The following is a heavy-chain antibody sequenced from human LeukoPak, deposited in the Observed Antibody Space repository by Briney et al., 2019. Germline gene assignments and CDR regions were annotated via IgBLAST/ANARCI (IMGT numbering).Heavy chain of an antibody. J-gene: IGHJ4*02. V-gene: IGHV5-51*01. Sequence: GESLKISCKASAYTFTTYWIGWVRQMPGKGLEWMGIIYPGDSDTRYSPSFQGQITISADKSISTAYLQWSSLKASDTAMYYCARPGTTGTIPFDYWGQGTLVTVSS. CDR3: ARPGTTGTIPFDY. CDR1: AYTFTTYW. D-gene: IGHD1-1*01. CDR2: IYPGDSDT.